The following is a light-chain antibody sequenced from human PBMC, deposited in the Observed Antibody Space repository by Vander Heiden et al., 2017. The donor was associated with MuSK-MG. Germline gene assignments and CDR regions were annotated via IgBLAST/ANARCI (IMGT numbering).Light chain of an antibody. CDR3: YSTDSSGDHVV. V-gene: IGLV3-10*01. CDR1: ALRNKY. CDR2: EDR. J-gene: IGLJ3*02. Sequence: SYELTQPPSVSVSPGQTARILCSGGALRNKYTYWSQQQSGLAPLLVIYEDRKRPSEIPERFSGSASGTTATLTITGAQVEDEADYYCYSTDSSGDHVVFGGGTKLTVL.